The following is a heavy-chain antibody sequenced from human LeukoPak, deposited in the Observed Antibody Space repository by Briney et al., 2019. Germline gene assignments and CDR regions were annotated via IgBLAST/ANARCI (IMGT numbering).Heavy chain of an antibody. J-gene: IGHJ4*02. D-gene: IGHD6-6*01. V-gene: IGHV4-4*02. Sequence: SETLSLTCTVSGGSISSSNWWSWVRQPPGKGLEWIGEIYHSGSTNYNPSLKSRVTISVDKSKNQFSLKLSSVAAADTAVYYCARGSGVAARPVDYWGQGTLVTVSS. CDR2: IYHSGST. CDR3: ARGSGVAARPVDY. CDR1: GGSISSSNW.